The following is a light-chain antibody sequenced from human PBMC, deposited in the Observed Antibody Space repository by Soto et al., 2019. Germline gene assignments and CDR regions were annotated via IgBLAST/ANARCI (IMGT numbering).Light chain of an antibody. Sequence: PGDRAALSCRASQPIASNVAGYQQRPGPPPSLLIYGASTRAPDVPDGFTGSGSGTQFTLTISSLHSEDFATYFCQQHNNWPYTFGQGTKVDIK. CDR1: QPIASN. J-gene: IGKJ2*01. CDR2: GAS. V-gene: IGKV3D-15*01. CDR3: QQHNNWPYT.